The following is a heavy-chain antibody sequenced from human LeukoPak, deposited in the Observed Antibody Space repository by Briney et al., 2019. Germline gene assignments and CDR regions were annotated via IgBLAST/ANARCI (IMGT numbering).Heavy chain of an antibody. CDR2: ISAYNGNT. Sequence: GASVKVSCKASGYTFTSYGISWVRQAPGQGLEWMGWISAYNGNTNYAQKLQGRVTMTTDTSTSTAYMALRSLRSDDTAVYYCARVPNYDYVWGSYRPYYFDYWGQGTLVTVSS. CDR3: ARVPNYDYVWGSYRPYYFDY. J-gene: IGHJ4*02. V-gene: IGHV1-18*01. D-gene: IGHD3-16*02. CDR1: GYTFTSYG.